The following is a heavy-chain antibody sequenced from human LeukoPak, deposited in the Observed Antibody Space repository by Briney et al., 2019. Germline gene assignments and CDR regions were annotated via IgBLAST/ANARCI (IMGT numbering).Heavy chain of an antibody. Sequence: GASVKVSCKASGGTFSSYAISWVRQAPGQGLEWMGGIIPIFGTANYAQKFQERVTITRDMSTSTAYMELSSLRSEDTAVYYCAADRHYYDSSGYYYYFDYWGQGTLVTVSS. CDR1: GGTFSSYA. CDR3: AADRHYYDSSGYYYYFDY. D-gene: IGHD3-22*01. V-gene: IGHV1-69*05. J-gene: IGHJ4*02. CDR2: IIPIFGTA.